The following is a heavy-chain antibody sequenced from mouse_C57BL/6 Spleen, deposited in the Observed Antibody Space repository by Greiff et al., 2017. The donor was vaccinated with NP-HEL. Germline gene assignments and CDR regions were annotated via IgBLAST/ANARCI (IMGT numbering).Heavy chain of an antibody. CDR2: ISGGGGNT. D-gene: IGHD2-5*01. J-gene: IGHJ4*01. CDR1: GFTFSSYT. Sequence: EVQGVESGGGLVKPGGSLKLSCAASGFTFSSYTMSWVRQTPEKRLEWVATISGGGGNTYYPDSVKGRFTISRDNAKNTLYLQMSSLRSEDTALYYCARMAYYSNYEDAMDYWGQGTSVTVSS. CDR3: ARMAYYSNYEDAMDY. V-gene: IGHV5-9*01.